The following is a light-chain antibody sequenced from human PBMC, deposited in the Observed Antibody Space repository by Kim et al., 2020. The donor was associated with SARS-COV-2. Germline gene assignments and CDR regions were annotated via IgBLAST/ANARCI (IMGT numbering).Light chain of an antibody. CDR3: SSYTSSSSLV. J-gene: IGLJ3*02. CDR1: SSDVGGYNY. CDR2: DVN. V-gene: IGLV2-14*04. Sequence: GQSITMSCTRTSSDVGGYNYVSWYQQHPGEAPKLMIYDVNKRPSGVSNRFSGSKSGPTASLTISWLQSEVEADYYCSSYTSSSSLVFGGGTQLTVL.